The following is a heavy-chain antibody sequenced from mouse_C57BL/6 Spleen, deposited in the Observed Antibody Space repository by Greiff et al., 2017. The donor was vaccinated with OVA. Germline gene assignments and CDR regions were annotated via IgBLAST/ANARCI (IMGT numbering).Heavy chain of an antibody. Sequence: EVQLQQSGPVLVKPGASVKMSCKASGYTFTDYYMNWVKQSHGKSLEWIGVINPYNGGTSYNQKFKGKATLTVDKSSSTAYMELNSLTSEDSAVYYCARKDYYGSSYGWYFDVWGTGTTVTVSS. CDR2: INPYNGGT. V-gene: IGHV1-19*01. CDR1: GYTFTDYY. D-gene: IGHD1-1*01. CDR3: ARKDYYGSSYGWYFDV. J-gene: IGHJ1*03.